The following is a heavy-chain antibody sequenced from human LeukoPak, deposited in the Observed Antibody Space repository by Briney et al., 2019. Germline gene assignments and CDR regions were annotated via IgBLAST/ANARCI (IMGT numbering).Heavy chain of an antibody. V-gene: IGHV3-53*01. CDR2: IYSGGGT. Sequence: GGSLRLSCAASGLSVSSTYMTWVRQAPGKGLEWVSVIYSGGGTNYADSLKGRFSISRDNSKNTLYLQMNSLRAEDTAVYYCVGEGKYWGQGTLVIVSS. CDR1: GLSVSSTY. D-gene: IGHD4-17*01. J-gene: IGHJ4*02. CDR3: VGEGKY.